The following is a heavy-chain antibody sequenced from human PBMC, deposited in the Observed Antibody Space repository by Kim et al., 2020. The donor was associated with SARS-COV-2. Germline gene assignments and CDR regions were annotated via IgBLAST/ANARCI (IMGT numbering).Heavy chain of an antibody. Sequence: VKGRFTLSRDDSKSIAYLQMNSLKTEETAVYYCTRDNPSYSSSWPGIFDYWGQGTLVTVSS. CDR3: TRDNPSYSSSWPGIFDY. V-gene: IGHV3-49*02. J-gene: IGHJ4*02. D-gene: IGHD6-13*01.